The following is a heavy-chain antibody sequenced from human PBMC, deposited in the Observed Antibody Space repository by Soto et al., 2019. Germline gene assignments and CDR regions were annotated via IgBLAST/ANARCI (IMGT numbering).Heavy chain of an antibody. CDR2: IVPRVGTP. CDR3: ARENHSSGSSAARGY. CDR1: GGTFSSYA. Sequence: QVQLVQSGAEVKKPGSSVKVSCKASGGTFSSYAISWVRQAPGQGLEWLGGIVPRVGTPNYAQKFQGRLTLTSHESTRTAYLELRSLISDDASVYYCARENHSSGSSAARGYWGQGTLVTVSS. D-gene: IGHD5-12*01. J-gene: IGHJ4*02. V-gene: IGHV1-69*01.